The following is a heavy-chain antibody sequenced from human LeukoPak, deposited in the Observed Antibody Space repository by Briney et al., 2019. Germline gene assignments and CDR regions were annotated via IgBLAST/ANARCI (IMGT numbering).Heavy chain of an antibody. CDR3: ARVRTIFGVVITYYFDY. J-gene: IGHJ4*02. Sequence: SETLSLTCTVSGGSISSGSYYWGWIRQPPGKGLEWIGSIYYSGSTYYNPSLKSRVTISVDTSKNQFSLKLSSVTAADTAVYYCARVRTIFGVVITYYFDYWGQGTLVTVSS. D-gene: IGHD3-3*01. CDR1: GGSISSGSYY. V-gene: IGHV4-39*07. CDR2: IYYSGST.